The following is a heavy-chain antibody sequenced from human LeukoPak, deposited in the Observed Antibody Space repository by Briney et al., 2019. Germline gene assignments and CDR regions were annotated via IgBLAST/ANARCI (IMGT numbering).Heavy chain of an antibody. Sequence: GGSLRLSCAASGFTFTNYAMSWVRQAPGKGLEWVSAITSGGSTNYADSVKGRFTISRDNSKNTLDLQMSGLRAEDTALYYCAKAGLSGYSYGDYWGQGTLVTVSS. CDR3: AKAGLSGYSYGDY. D-gene: IGHD5-18*01. V-gene: IGHV3-23*01. CDR2: ITSGGST. J-gene: IGHJ4*02. CDR1: GFTFTNYA.